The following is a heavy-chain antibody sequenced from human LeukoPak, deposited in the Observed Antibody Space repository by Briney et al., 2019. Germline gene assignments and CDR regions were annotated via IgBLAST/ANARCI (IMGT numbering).Heavy chain of an antibody. CDR3: ARQLVVVVNGQASDI. CDR2: IYPGDSDT. CDR1: GYSFTSYW. J-gene: IGHJ3*02. Sequence: GESLKISCKGSGYSFTSYWIGWVRQMPGKGLEWMGIIYPGDSDTRYSPSFQGQVTISADKSISTAYLQWSSLKASDTAMYYCARQLVVVVNGQASDIWGQGTMVTVSS. V-gene: IGHV5-51*01. D-gene: IGHD3-22*01.